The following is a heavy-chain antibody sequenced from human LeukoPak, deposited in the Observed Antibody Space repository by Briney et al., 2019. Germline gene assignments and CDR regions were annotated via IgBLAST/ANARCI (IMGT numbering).Heavy chain of an antibody. CDR3: AGSSSLWFDP. D-gene: IGHD6-6*01. J-gene: IGHJ5*02. V-gene: IGHV4-59*11. Sequence: SETLSLTCTVSGGSISSHYWSWIRQPPGKGLEWIGYIYYSGGTNYNPSLKSRVTISVGTSKNQFSLKLSSVTAADTAVYYCAGSSSLWFDPRGQGTLVTVSS. CDR1: GGSISSHY. CDR2: IYYSGGT.